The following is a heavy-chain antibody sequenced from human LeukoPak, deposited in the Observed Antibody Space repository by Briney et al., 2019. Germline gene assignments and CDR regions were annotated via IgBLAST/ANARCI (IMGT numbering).Heavy chain of an antibody. J-gene: IGHJ4*02. Sequence: PGRSLRLSCAASGFTFSSYGMHWVRQAPGKGLEWEAVIIYDGSNKYYADSLKGRFTVSRDNSKNTLYLQMNSLRAEDTAVYYCAKVGGSGSYQNTPFDYWGQGTLVTVSS. CDR1: GFTFSSYG. CDR3: AKVGGSGSYQNTPFDY. CDR2: IIYDGSNK. D-gene: IGHD3-10*01. V-gene: IGHV3-30*18.